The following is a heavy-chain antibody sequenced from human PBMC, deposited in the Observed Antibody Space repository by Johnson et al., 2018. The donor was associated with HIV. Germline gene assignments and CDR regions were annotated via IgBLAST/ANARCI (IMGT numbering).Heavy chain of an antibody. CDR2: IWYDGSNN. D-gene: IGHD6-6*01. CDR3: AKDLIAARRGCDAFDA. Sequence: QVQLVESGGGVVQPGRSLRLSCAASGFTFSNYAMHWVRQAPGKGLEWVAVIWYDGSNNYYADSVKGRFTISRDNSKNTLYLQMNSLRAEDTAVYYCAKDLIAARRGCDAFDAWGQGTMVTVSS. J-gene: IGHJ3*01. CDR1: GFTFSNYA. V-gene: IGHV3-33*06.